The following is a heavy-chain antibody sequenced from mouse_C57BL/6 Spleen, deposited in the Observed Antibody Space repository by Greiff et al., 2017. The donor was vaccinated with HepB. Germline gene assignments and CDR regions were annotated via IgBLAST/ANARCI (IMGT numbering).Heavy chain of an antibody. V-gene: IGHV1-53*01. CDR1: GYTFTSYW. J-gene: IGHJ3*01. Sequence: QVHVKQPGTELVKPGASVKLSCKASGYTFTSYWMHWVKQRPGQGLEWIGNINPSNGGTNYNEKFKSKATLTVDKSSSTAYMQLSSLTSEYSAVYYCARNDVYYDSDEGTGFAYWGQGTLVTVSA. D-gene: IGHD2-4*01. CDR2: INPSNGGT. CDR3: ARNDVYYDSDEGTGFAY.